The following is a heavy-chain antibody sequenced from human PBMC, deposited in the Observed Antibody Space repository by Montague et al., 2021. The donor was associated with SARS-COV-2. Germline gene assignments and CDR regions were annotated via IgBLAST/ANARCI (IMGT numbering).Heavy chain of an antibody. CDR1: GFSLNSKGVC. CDR2: IDWDDAK. V-gene: IGHV2-70*17. CDR3: ARMACGTVSSVEI. J-gene: IGHJ1*01. D-gene: IGHD1-7*01. Sequence: PALVKPTQTLTLTCTFSGFSLNSKGVCVTWIRQPPGGALESLARIDWDDAKFYNTSLKARLAVSKGASETQVVLKVTDLDPADTATYFCARMACGTVSSVEIWGQGIKVTVSS.